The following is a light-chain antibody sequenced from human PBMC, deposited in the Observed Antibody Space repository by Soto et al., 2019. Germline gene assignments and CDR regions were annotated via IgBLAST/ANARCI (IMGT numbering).Light chain of an antibody. CDR1: SSDIGGYNY. J-gene: IGLJ2*01. CDR2: DVS. Sequence: QSALTQPASVSGSPGQSITISCTGTSSDIGGYNYLAWYQQHTNKAPKLMIYDVSTRPSGVSNRFSGSKSGNTASLTISGLQAEDEADYYCSSYTGSSTVVFGGGTKVTV. V-gene: IGLV2-14*03. CDR3: SSYTGSSTVV.